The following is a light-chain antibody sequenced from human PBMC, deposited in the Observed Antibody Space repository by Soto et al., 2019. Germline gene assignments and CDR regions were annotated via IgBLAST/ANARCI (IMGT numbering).Light chain of an antibody. Sequence: EIVLTQSPGTLSLSPGERATLSCRSSQSIASYSLAWYQQKPGQAPRLLISGAASRAAGIPDRFSGSGSGTDFTLTISRLEPEDFAVYYCHYGNSPPWTFGQGTKVDI. CDR1: QSIASYS. V-gene: IGKV3-20*01. CDR2: GAA. CDR3: HYGNSPPWT. J-gene: IGKJ1*01.